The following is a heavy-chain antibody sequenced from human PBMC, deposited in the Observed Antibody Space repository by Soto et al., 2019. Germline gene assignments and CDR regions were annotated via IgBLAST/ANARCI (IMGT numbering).Heavy chain of an antibody. CDR1: GASVGSGVYY. CDR2: IKYSGTT. CDR3: ARDVSATGYSYWFDP. Sequence: PSETLSLTCTVSGASVGSGVYYWSWIRHVPGKGLEWIGYIKYSGTTHYSPSLKSRVNISFDKSKNQVFLNLRFVTGADTAVYFCARDVSATGYSYWFDPCGQGSLVSVSS. D-gene: IGHD3-9*01. V-gene: IGHV4-31*03. J-gene: IGHJ5*02.